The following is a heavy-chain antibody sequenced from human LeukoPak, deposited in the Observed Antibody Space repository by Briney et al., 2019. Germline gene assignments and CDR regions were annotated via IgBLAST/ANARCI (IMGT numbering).Heavy chain of an antibody. CDR2: ISSSGSTI. Sequence: GGSLRLSCAASGFTFSDYYMSWIRQAPGKGLEWVSHISSSGSTIYYADSVKGRFTISRDNAKNSLYLQMNSLRAEDTAVYYCARDLQEWDYYDSSGSDYWGQGTLVTVSS. V-gene: IGHV3-11*01. J-gene: IGHJ4*02. D-gene: IGHD3-22*01. CDR1: GFTFSDYY. CDR3: ARDLQEWDYYDSSGSDY.